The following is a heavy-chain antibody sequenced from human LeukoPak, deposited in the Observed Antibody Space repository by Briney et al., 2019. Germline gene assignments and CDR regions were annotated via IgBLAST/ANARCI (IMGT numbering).Heavy chain of an antibody. Sequence: GGSLRLSCAASGLTFSSYSMSCVRQAPGNWLEWVSSISSSSSYTTYADSVKGRFTISRDNAKNSLYLQMMSLRAEDTAVYYCARVSGGLELHLDYWGQGTLVTVSS. V-gene: IGHV3-21*01. J-gene: IGHJ4*02. CDR3: ARVSGGLELHLDY. D-gene: IGHD1-7*01. CDR1: GLTFSSYS. CDR2: ISSSSSYT.